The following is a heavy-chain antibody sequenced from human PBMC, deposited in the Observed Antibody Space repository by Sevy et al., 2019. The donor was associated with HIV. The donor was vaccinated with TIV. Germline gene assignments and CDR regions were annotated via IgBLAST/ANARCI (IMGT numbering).Heavy chain of an antibody. CDR1: GFTFSNYW. D-gene: IGHD2-2*01. CDR2: IKKDGTEK. CDR3: ARDCSSTTCLWGLDF. J-gene: IGHJ6*02. V-gene: IGHV3-7*03. Sequence: GGSLRLSCAASGFTFSNYWMSWVRQAPGKGLELVATIKKDGTEKYYVYSVRGRFTMSRDNAKNSLYLQMNSLRVEDTALYYCARDCSSTTCLWGLDFWGQGTTVTVSS.